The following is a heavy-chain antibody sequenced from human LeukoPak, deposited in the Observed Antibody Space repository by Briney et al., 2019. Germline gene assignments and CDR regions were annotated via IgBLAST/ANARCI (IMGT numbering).Heavy chain of an antibody. CDR1: GYTFTSYD. D-gene: IGHD3-3*01. J-gene: IGHJ5*02. Sequence: GASVKVSCKASGYTFTSYDINWVRQATGQGLEWMGWMNPNSGNTGYAQKFQGRVTITRNTSISTAYMELSSLRSEDTAVYYCARGVPYYDFWSGYLDPYNWFDPWGQGTLVTVSS. CDR3: ARGVPYYDFWSGYLDPYNWFDP. V-gene: IGHV1-8*01. CDR2: MNPNSGNT.